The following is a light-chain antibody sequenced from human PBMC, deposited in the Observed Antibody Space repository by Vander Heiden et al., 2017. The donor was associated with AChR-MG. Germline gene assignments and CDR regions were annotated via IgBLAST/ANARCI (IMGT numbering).Light chain of an antibody. CDR3: QQYGSSPQT. Sequence: EIVLTQSPGTLSLSPGDRATPSCTARQSVGTSYLAWYQQKPGQAPRLLIYGASSRGTGVPDRFSGSGSGTDFTLNISRLEPEDFAVYYCQQYGSSPQTFGGGTKVEIK. CDR2: GAS. CDR1: QSVGTSY. V-gene: IGKV3-20*01. J-gene: IGKJ4*01.